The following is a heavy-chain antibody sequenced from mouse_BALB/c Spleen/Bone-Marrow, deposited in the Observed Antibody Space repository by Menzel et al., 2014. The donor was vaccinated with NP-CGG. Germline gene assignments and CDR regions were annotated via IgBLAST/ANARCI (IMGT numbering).Heavy chain of an antibody. Sequence: QVQLQQPGAELAKPGASVKMSCKASGYTFTSYWMHWVKQRPGQGLEWIGYINPSTGYTEYNQKFKGKATLTADKSSSTAYMQLSSLTSEDSAVYYCARGNYEAMDYWGQGTSVTVSS. D-gene: IGHD2-1*01. J-gene: IGHJ4*01. CDR1: GYTFTSYW. V-gene: IGHV1-7*01. CDR3: ARGNYEAMDY. CDR2: INPSTGYT.